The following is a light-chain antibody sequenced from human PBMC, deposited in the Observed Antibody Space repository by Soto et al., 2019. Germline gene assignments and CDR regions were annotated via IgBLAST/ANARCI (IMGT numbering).Light chain of an antibody. J-gene: IGKJ1*01. CDR3: QQHDKLPPA. Sequence: EIVMTQSPVTLSVSPGETVILSCRASQSLRSNLAWYQQKPGQTPRLLIYSASIRAAATPARFSGSGAGTNFSLTISSLQSEDSAVYYCQQHDKLPPAFGQGTKVDLK. CDR2: SAS. CDR1: QSLRSN. V-gene: IGKV3-15*01.